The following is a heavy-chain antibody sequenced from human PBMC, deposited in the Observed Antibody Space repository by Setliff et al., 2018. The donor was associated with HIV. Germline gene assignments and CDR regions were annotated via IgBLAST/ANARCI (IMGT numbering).Heavy chain of an antibody. J-gene: IGHJ4*02. CDR1: GFAFSSYS. D-gene: IGHD1-26*01. V-gene: IGHV3-21*01. Sequence: GGSLRLSCAASGFAFSSYSMNWVRQAPGKGLEWVSSITSSSSYIYYADSVKGRFTISRDNWKNTAYLQMNSLRTEDTAVYYCAREGSYYGGQWGQGTLVTVSS. CDR2: ITSSSSYI. CDR3: AREGSYYGGQ.